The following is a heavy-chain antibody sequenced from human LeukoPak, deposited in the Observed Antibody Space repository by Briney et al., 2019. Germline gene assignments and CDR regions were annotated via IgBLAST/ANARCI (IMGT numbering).Heavy chain of an antibody. CDR3: AKVKGEVSGAFDI. V-gene: IGHV3-30*18. Sequence: GGSLRLSCAASRFTFSSYGMHWVRQAPGKGLEWVAVISYDGNNRYYADSVKGRFTISRYNSKNTLYLQMNSLRAEDTAVYYCAKVKGEVSGAFDIWGQGTMVTVSS. J-gene: IGHJ3*02. CDR1: RFTFSSYG. D-gene: IGHD3-16*01. CDR2: ISYDGNNR.